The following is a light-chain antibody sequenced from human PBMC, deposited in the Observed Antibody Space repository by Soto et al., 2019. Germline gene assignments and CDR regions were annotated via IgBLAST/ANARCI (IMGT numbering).Light chain of an antibody. CDR3: TSYTTSSTRV. Sequence: QSALTQPASVSGSPGQSIAISCTGTSSDVGIYNYVSWYQQHPGKVPKLIIYEVTNRPSGVSNRFSGSKSGNTASLIISGLQAEDEADYYCTSYTTSSTRVFGTGTTLTVL. J-gene: IGLJ1*01. CDR2: EVT. V-gene: IGLV2-14*01. CDR1: SSDVGIYNY.